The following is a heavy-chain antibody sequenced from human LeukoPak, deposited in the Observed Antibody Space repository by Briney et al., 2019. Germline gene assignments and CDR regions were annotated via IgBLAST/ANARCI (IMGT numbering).Heavy chain of an antibody. Sequence: SETLSLACTVSGGCISSSSYYWGWIRQPPGKGLEWIGSIYYSGSTYYNPSLKSRVTISVDTSKNQFSLKLSSVTAADTAVYYCARLRITINAFDIWGQGTMVTVSS. CDR2: IYYSGST. D-gene: IGHD3-9*01. V-gene: IGHV4-39*01. J-gene: IGHJ3*02. CDR3: ARLRITINAFDI. CDR1: GGCISSSSYY.